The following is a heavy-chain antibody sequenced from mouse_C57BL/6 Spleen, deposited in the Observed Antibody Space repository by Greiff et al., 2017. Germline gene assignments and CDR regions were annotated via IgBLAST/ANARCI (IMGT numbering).Heavy chain of an antibody. CDR2: INPSSGYT. CDR1: GYTFTSYW. J-gene: IGHJ2*01. V-gene: IGHV1-7*01. CDR3: ARSLYDYDLYYFDY. Sequence: VQLQQSGAELAKPGASVKLSCKASGYTFTSYWMHWVKQRPGQGLEWIGYINPSSGYTKYNQKFKGKATLTVEKSSSTVYLELSRLTSDDSAVYYCARSLYDYDLYYFDYWGQGTTLTVSS. D-gene: IGHD2-4*01.